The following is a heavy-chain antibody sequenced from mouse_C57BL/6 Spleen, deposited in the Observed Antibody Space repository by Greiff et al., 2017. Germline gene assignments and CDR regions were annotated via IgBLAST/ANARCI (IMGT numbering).Heavy chain of an antibody. CDR3: ARVGGDGVLDY. CDR1: GYTFTSYW. V-gene: IGHV1-50*01. CDR2: IDPSDSYT. D-gene: IGHD1-1*02. Sequence: VQLKQPGAELVKPGASVKLSCKASGYTFTSYWMQWVKQRPGQGLEWIGEIDPSDSYTNYNQKFKGKATLTVDTSSSTAYMQLSSLTSEDSAVYYCARVGGDGVLDYWGQGTTLTVSS. J-gene: IGHJ2*01.